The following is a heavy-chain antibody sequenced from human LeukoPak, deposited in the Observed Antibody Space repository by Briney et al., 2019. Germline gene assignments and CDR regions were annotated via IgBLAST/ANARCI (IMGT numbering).Heavy chain of an antibody. J-gene: IGHJ4*02. CDR3: AKDYGDYGYY. CDR1: GFTFSSYA. D-gene: IGHD4-17*01. Sequence: PGGSLRLSCAASGFTFSSYAMSWVRQAPGKGLEWVSVVSGSGGSTYYADSVKRRFTISRDNSKNTLYLQMNSLRAEDTAVYYCAKDYGDYGYYWGQGTLVTVSS. V-gene: IGHV3-23*01. CDR2: VSGSGGST.